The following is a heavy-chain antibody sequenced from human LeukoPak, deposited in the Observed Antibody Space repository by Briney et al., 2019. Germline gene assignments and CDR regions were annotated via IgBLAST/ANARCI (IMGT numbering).Heavy chain of an antibody. Sequence: ASVKVSCKVSGYTLTELSMHWVRQAPGKGLEWMGGFDPEDGETIYAQKFQGRVTMTEDTSTDTAYMELSSLRSDDTAVYYCARRPSSSWYINWFDPWGQGTLVTVSS. J-gene: IGHJ5*02. CDR3: ARRPSSSWYINWFDP. V-gene: IGHV1-24*01. CDR2: FDPEDGET. CDR1: GYTLTELS. D-gene: IGHD6-13*01.